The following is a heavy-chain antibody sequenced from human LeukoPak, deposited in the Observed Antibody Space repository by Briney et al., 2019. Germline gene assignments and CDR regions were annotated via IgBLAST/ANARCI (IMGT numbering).Heavy chain of an antibody. CDR3: ASSLGIYDSSGYRVFDY. CDR2: IYPGDSDT. Sequence: GESLKISCKGSGYSFTSYWIGWVRQMPGKGLEWMGIIYPGDSDTRYSPPFQGQVTISADKSIRTAYLQWSSLKASDTAMYYCASSLGIYDSSGYRVFDYLGQGTLVTVSS. V-gene: IGHV5-51*01. CDR1: GYSFTSYW. D-gene: IGHD3-22*01. J-gene: IGHJ4*02.